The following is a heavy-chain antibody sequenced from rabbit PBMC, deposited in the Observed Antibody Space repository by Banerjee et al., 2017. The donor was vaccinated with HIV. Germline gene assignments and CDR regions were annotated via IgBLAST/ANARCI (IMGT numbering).Heavy chain of an antibody. CDR3: ARADIGGYGSDL. CDR1: GFSFSSAYD. Sequence: QSLEESGGDLVKPGASLTLTCTGSGFSFSSAYDMCWVRQAPGKGLEWIGYIYTATDSTWYASWAKGRFTISRTSSTTVTLQMTSLTAADTATYFCARADIGGYGSDLWGPGTLVTVS. V-gene: IGHV1S40*01. D-gene: IGHD5-1*01. CDR2: IYTATDST. J-gene: IGHJ6*01.